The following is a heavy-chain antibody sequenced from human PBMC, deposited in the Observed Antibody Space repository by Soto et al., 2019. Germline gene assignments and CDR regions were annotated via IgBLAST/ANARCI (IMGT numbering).Heavy chain of an antibody. CDR2: INVGDDNT. CDR3: AREGRGWWWFDP. CDR1: GYTFTSYA. J-gene: IGHJ5*02. Sequence: QVQLVQSGAEVKKPGASVKVSCKTSGYTFTSYAIHWVRQAPGQRLEWMGWINVGDDNTKYSQKIRGRVTITRDTSASTAYVERSSLRSEDTAVYYWAREGRGWWWFDPWGQGTLVIVSS. D-gene: IGHD2-8*02. V-gene: IGHV1-3*01.